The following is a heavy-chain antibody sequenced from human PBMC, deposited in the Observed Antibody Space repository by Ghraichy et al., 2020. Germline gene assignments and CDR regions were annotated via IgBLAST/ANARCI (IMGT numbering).Heavy chain of an antibody. J-gene: IGHJ4*02. CDR2: IYYSGST. CDR1: GGSISSSSYY. CDR3: ARRRYYDSSGYTRVFDY. Sequence: SETLSLTCTVSGGSISSSSYYWGWIRQPPGKGLEWIGSIYYSGSTYYNPSLKSRVTISVDTSKNQFSLKLSPVTAADTAVYYCARRRYYDSSGYTRVFDYWGQGTLVTVSS. D-gene: IGHD3-22*01. V-gene: IGHV4-39*01.